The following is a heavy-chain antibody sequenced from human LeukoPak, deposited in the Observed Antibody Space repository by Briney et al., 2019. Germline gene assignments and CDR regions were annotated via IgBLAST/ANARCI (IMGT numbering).Heavy chain of an antibody. CDR3: ARVLRDCSSTSCYSGY. CDR1: GFTFSSYS. D-gene: IGHD2-2*02. CDR2: ISSSSSYI. J-gene: IGHJ4*02. Sequence: GGSLRLSCAASGFTFSSYSMNWVRQAPGKGLEWVSSISSSSSYIYYANSVKGRFTISRDNAKNSLYLQMNSLRAEDTAVYYCARVLRDCSSTSCYSGYWGQGTLVTVSS. V-gene: IGHV3-21*01.